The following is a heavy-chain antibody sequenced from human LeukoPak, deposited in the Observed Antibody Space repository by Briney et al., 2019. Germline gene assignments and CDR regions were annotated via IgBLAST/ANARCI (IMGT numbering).Heavy chain of an antibody. CDR3: ARDGNYDFWSGYYKGGDAFDI. CDR1: GFTFSSYS. J-gene: IGHJ3*02. Sequence: GGSLRLXCAASGFTFSSYSMNWVRQAPGKGLEWVSYISSSSSTIYYADSVKGRFTISRDNAKNSLYLQMNSLRAEDTAVYYCARDGNYDFWSGYYKGGDAFDIWGQGTMVTVSS. V-gene: IGHV3-48*01. D-gene: IGHD3-3*01. CDR2: ISSSSSTI.